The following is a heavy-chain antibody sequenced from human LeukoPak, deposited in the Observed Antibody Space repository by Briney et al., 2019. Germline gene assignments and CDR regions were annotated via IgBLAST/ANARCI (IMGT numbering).Heavy chain of an antibody. V-gene: IGHV3-7*02. D-gene: IGHD3-10*01. J-gene: IGHJ4*02. CDR2: IKQDGSEK. Sequence: GGCLRLSCTASGFTFSNYWMSWVRQAPGKGLEWVANIKQDGSEKDYVDALKGRFTVSRDNAKNSLYLQMDSLRAEDTAVYYCATRGDRSFDYWGQGTLVTVSA. CDR3: ATRGDRSFDY. CDR1: GFTFSNYW.